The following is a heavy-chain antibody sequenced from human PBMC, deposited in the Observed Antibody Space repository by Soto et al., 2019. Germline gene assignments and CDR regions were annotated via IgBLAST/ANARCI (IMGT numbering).Heavy chain of an antibody. J-gene: IGHJ5*02. CDR3: ARHPERIAQIGWFDP. Sequence: PSETLSLTCTVSGVSIISGVYYWSWIRQHPGKGLEWIGYIYYTGKTYYNSSLKSRLTISIDTSNNQFSLKLSSVTAEDTAVYYCARHPERIAQIGWFDPWGQGTLVTVSS. V-gene: IGHV4-31*03. CDR2: IYYTGKT. D-gene: IGHD6-13*01. CDR1: GVSIISGVYY.